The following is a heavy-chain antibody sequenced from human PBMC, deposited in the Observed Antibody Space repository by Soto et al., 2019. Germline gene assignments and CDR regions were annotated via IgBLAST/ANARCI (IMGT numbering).Heavy chain of an antibody. V-gene: IGHV4-59*08. CDR3: AGALYKLFYRYFYGMDC. Sequence: SSETLSLTCTVSGGSISSYSWSWIRQPPGKGLEWIGYIHYSGSTNYNPSLKSRVTISVDTSRNQLSLKLSSGTAADPAVYSCAGALYKLFYRYFYGMDCWGQGTTVTVSS. CDR1: GGSISSYS. CDR2: IHYSGST. D-gene: IGHD3-16*02. J-gene: IGHJ6*02.